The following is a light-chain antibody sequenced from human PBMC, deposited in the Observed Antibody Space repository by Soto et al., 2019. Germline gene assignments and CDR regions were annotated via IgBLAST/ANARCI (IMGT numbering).Light chain of an antibody. J-gene: IGKJ1*01. CDR3: LQNNKYPWT. V-gene: IGKV1-5*01. CDR1: QNINNW. Sequence: DIQMTQSPSTLSASIGDRVTITCRASQNINNWIAWYQQKPGKAPKFLIYDASTLESGVPSRFSGSGFGTEFSLTISSLQPDDFGTYYCLQNNKYPWTFGQGTKVDIK. CDR2: DAS.